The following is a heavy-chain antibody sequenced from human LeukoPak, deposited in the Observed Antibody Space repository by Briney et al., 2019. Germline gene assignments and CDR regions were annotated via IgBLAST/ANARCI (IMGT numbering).Heavy chain of an antibody. V-gene: IGHV4-39*07. Sequence: SETLSLTCTVSGGSISSSAYHWGWLRQPPGKGLEWIGSISFFGSTYYSPSLKSRLTISLDASKNQFSLNLTSVTAADTAVYYCARLSCSDAVCPTLPYNHFDPWGQGTLVIVST. CDR3: ARLSCSDAVCPTLPYNHFDP. CDR2: ISFFGST. J-gene: IGHJ5*02. CDR1: GGSISSSAYH. D-gene: IGHD2-15*01.